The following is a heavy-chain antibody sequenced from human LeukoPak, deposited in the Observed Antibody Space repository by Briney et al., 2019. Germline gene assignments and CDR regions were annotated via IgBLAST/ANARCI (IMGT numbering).Heavy chain of an antibody. Sequence: PSQTLSLTCTVSGGSISSGSYYWSWIRQPAGKGLEWIGRIYTSGSTNYNPSLKSRVTISVDTPKNQFSLKLSSVTAADTAVYYCARDDYMDVWGKGTTVTVSS. CDR2: IYTSGST. V-gene: IGHV4-61*02. CDR1: GGSISSGSYY. CDR3: ARDDYMDV. J-gene: IGHJ6*03.